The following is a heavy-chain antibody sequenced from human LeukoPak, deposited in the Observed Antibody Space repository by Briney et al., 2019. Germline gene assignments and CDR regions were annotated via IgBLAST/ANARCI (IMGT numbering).Heavy chain of an antibody. D-gene: IGHD6-19*01. J-gene: IGHJ6*03. Sequence: SETLSLTCTVSGGSISSYYWSWIRQPPGKGLEWIGYIYTSGSNNYNPSLTSRVTISVDTSKNQFYLKLSSVTAEDTAVYYCARIAVAGIAYYYYYMDVWGKGTTVTVSS. CDR2: IYTSGSN. V-gene: IGHV4-4*09. CDR1: GGSISSYY. CDR3: ARIAVAGIAYYYYYMDV.